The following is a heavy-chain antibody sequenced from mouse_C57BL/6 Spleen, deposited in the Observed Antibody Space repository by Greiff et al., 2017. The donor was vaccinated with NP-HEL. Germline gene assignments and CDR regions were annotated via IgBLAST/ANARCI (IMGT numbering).Heavy chain of an antibody. CDR2: ISSGSSTI. V-gene: IGHV5-17*01. CDR1: GFTFSDYG. Sequence: EVQLVESGGGLVKPGGSLKLSCAASGFTFSDYGMHWVCQAPEKGLEWVAYISSGSSTIYYADTVKGRFTISSDNAKNTLFLQMTSLRSEDTAMYYCAREEYGSSYGYAMDYWGQGTSVTVSS. CDR3: AREEYGSSYGYAMDY. D-gene: IGHD1-1*01. J-gene: IGHJ4*01.